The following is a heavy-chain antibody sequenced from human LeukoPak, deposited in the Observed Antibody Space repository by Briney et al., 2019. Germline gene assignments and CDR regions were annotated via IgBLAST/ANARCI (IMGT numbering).Heavy chain of an antibody. CDR1: GFTVSSNY. CDR2: IYSGGST. J-gene: IGHJ4*02. D-gene: IGHD3-16*01. Sequence: GGSLRLSCAASGFTVSSNYMSWVRQAPGKGLEWVSVIYSGGSTDYADSVKGRFTISRDNSKNTLYLQMSSLRAEDTAVYYCAGEDGRGRDFDYWGQGTLVTVSS. CDR3: AGEDGRGRDFDY. V-gene: IGHV3-53*01.